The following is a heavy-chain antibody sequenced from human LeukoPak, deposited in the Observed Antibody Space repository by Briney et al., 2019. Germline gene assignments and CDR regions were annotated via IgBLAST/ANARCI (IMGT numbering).Heavy chain of an antibody. D-gene: IGHD1-14*01. Sequence: GESLKISCKGSGYSFTNYWIGWVRQMPGKGLEWMGMIYPGDSDTRYSPSFQGQVTISVDKSISTAYLQWSGLKASDTAMFYCARLETGSLGYYFDYWGQGTLVTVSS. J-gene: IGHJ4*02. CDR1: GYSFTNYW. CDR3: ARLETGSLGYYFDY. V-gene: IGHV5-51*01. CDR2: IYPGDSDT.